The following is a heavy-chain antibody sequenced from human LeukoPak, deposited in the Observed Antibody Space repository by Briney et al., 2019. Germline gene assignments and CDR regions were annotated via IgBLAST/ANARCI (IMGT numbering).Heavy chain of an antibody. D-gene: IGHD2/OR15-2a*01. CDR3: ARAVPASMTWFDP. J-gene: IGHJ5*02. CDR2: INPVHGTT. V-gene: IGHV1-69*05. CDR1: GGTFSNFG. Sequence: SVTASFTASGGTFSNFGIHWVRQAPGQGREWMGGINPVHGTTDYAQKFQGRLTITKDETAGIAYMDLSSLRSEDTASYYCARAVPASMTWFDPWGQGTLVTVSS.